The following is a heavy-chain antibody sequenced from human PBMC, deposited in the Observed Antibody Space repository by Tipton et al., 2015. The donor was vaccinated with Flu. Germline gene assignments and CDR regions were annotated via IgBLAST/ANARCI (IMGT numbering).Heavy chain of an antibody. D-gene: IGHD1-26*01. J-gene: IGHJ1*01. CDR1: GGSVSGHY. CDR2: IYYSGST. CDR3: ARYGTYDGSRYFQH. Sequence: TLSLTCAVYGGSVSGHYWSWIRQPPGKGLEWIGYIYYSGSTNYNPSLKSRVTISVDTSKNQFSLKLSSVTAADTAVYYCARYGTYDGSRYFQHWGQGTLVTVSS. V-gene: IGHV4-59*02.